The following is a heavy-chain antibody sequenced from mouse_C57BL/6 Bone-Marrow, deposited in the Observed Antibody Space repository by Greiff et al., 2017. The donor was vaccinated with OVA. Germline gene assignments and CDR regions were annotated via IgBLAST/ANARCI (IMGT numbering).Heavy chain of an antibody. CDR1: GYAFTNYL. J-gene: IGHJ2*01. V-gene: IGHV1-54*01. CDR2: INPGSGGT. CDR3: ARWGGAYYFDY. Sequence: QVQLQQSGAELVRPGTSVKVSCKASGYAFTNYLIEWVKQRPGQGLEWIGVINPGSGGTNYNEKFKGKATLTADKSSSTAYMQLSSLTSEDSAVYFWARWGGAYYFDYWGQGTTLTVSS.